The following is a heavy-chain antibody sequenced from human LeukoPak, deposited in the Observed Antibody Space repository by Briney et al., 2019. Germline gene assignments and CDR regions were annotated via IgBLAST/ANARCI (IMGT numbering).Heavy chain of an antibody. CDR2: INHSGST. V-gene: IGHV4-34*01. J-gene: IGHJ4*02. Sequence: SETLSLTCTVSGGSISGYYWSWIRQPPGKGLEWIGEINHSGSTNYNPSLKSRVTISVDTSKNQFSLKLSSVTAADTAVYYCARALSGSWYPFDYWGQGTLVTVSS. CDR3: ARALSGSWYPFDY. D-gene: IGHD6-13*01. CDR1: GGSISGYY.